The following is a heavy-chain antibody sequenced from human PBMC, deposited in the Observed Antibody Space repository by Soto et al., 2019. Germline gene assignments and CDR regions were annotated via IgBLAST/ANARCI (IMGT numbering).Heavy chain of an antibody. V-gene: IGHV1-18*01. Sequence: QVHLVQSGAEVKKPGASVKVSCKGSGYGFTTYGITWVRQAPGQGLEWMAWISAHNGNTNYAQKLQGRVTVTRDTSPRTAYMELRSLISDGTAVYYCARGRYGDYWGQGALVTVSS. CDR1: GYGFTTYG. D-gene: IGHD1-1*01. CDR3: ARGRYGDY. J-gene: IGHJ4*02. CDR2: ISAHNGNT.